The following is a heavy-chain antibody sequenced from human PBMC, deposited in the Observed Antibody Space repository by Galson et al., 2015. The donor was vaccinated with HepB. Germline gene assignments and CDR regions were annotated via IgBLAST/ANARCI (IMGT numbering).Heavy chain of an antibody. D-gene: IGHD3-22*01. V-gene: IGHV1-69*13. CDR2: IIPIFGSA. CDR3: ARQYDTSGYYPY. CDR1: GGTFSTYT. Sequence: SVKVSCKASGGTFSTYTLSWVRQAPGQGLEWMGGIIPIFGSANYAQKFQGRVTITADESTSTTYMELRRLRSEDTAVYYCARQYDTSGYYPYWSRGTLVTVSS. J-gene: IGHJ4*02.